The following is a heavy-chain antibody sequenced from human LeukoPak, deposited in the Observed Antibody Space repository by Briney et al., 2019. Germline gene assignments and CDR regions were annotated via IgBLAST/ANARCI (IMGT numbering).Heavy chain of an antibody. D-gene: IGHD3-22*01. Sequence: GGSLRLSCAASGFSVSSNYMSWVRQAPGKGLEWVSVIYSGGTTYYADSVKGRFTISRDNAKNSLYLQMNSLRVEDTAVYYCARNTYYYERSGWKAFDIWGQGTMVTVSS. CDR2: IYSGGTT. CDR1: GFSVSSNY. V-gene: IGHV3-53*01. J-gene: IGHJ3*02. CDR3: ARNTYYYERSGWKAFDI.